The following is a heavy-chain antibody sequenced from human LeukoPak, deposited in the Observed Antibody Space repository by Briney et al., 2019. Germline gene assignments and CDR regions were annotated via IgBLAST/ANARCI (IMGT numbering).Heavy chain of an antibody. Sequence: SETLSLTCTVSGGSISSTSYYWTWIRQPPGKGLEWIATIYYSGDTYYNPSLKSRVTISVDTSKNQFSLKLSSVTAADTAVYYCARGLMVRGVTPVKYYMDVWGKGTTVTISS. J-gene: IGHJ6*03. CDR3: ARGLMVRGVTPVKYYMDV. CDR2: IYYSGDT. D-gene: IGHD3-10*01. V-gene: IGHV4-39*07. CDR1: GGSISSTSYY.